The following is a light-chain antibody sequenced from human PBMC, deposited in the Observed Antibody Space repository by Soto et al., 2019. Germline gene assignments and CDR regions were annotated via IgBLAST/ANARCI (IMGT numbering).Light chain of an antibody. CDR2: DNT. CDR3: QSYDRSLSGSRV. V-gene: IGLV1-40*01. CDR1: SSNIGAGYD. J-gene: IGLJ1*01. Sequence: QSVLTQPPSVSGAPGQRVTISCTGSSSNIGAGYDVHWYQQLPGTAPKLLIYDNTNRPSGVPDRFSGSKSGTSAPLAITGLQAEDEADYYCQSYDRSLSGSRVFGTGTKVTVL.